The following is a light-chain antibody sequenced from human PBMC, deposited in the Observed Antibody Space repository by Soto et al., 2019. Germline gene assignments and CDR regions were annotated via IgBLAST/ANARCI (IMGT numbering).Light chain of an antibody. CDR3: LQDYNYPYT. Sequence: AIQMTQSPSSLSASVGDRVTITCRASQGIRNDLGWYQQKPGKAPKLLIYAASSLQSGVPTRFRGSGSGTDFTLTISSLQPEDFATYYGLQDYNYPYTCGQGTKLEIK. V-gene: IGKV1-6*01. CDR2: AAS. J-gene: IGKJ2*01. CDR1: QGIRND.